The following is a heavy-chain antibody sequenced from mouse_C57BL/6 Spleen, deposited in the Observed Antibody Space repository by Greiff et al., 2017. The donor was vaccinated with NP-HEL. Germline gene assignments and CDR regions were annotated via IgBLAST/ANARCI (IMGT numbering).Heavy chain of an antibody. J-gene: IGHJ3*01. V-gene: IGHV10-3*01. CDR3: VRDYGSSLVFAY. CDR2: IRSKSSNYAT. D-gene: IGHD1-1*01. Sequence: EVQGVESGGGLVQPKGSLKLSCAASGFTFNTYAMHWVRQAPGKGMEWVARIRSKSSNYATYYADSVKDRFTISRDDSQSMLYLQMNNLKTEDTAMYYCVRDYGSSLVFAYWGQGTLVTVSA. CDR1: GFTFNTYA.